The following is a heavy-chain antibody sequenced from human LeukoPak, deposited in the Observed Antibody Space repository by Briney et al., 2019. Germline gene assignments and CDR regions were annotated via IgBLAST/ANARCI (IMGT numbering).Heavy chain of an antibody. CDR3: APPTVTTGY. D-gene: IGHD4-17*01. CDR2: ISSSGSTI. V-gene: IGHV3-48*03. CDR1: GFTFSSYE. Sequence: GGSLRLSCAASGFTFSSYEMNWVRQAPGKGLEWVSYISSSGSTIYYADSVKGRFTISRDNAENSLYLQMNSLRAEDTAVYYCAPPTVTTGYWGQGTLVTVSS. J-gene: IGHJ4*02.